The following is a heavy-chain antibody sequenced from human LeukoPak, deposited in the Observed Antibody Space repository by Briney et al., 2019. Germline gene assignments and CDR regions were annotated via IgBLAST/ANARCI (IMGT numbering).Heavy chain of an antibody. CDR2: ISAYNGNT. V-gene: IGHV1-18*01. J-gene: IGHJ6*03. CDR1: GYTFTSYG. CDR3: ARVYGSGSHTYYYYYMDV. Sequence: GASVKVSCKASGYTFTSYGISWVRQAPGQGLEWMGWISAYNGNTNYAQKLQGRVTMTTDTSTSTAYMELRSLRSDDTAVYYCARVYGSGSHTYYYYYMDVWGKGTTVTISS. D-gene: IGHD3-10*01.